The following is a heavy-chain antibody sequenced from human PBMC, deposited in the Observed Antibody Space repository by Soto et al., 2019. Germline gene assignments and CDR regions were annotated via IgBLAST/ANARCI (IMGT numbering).Heavy chain of an antibody. V-gene: IGHV3-30-3*01. CDR3: ARDAIYDGSGYYGSYFDY. J-gene: IGHJ4*02. CDR2: ISYDGTYK. CDR1: AFTFRSYA. D-gene: IGHD3-22*01. Sequence: QVPLVESGGGVVQPGRSLRLSCAASAFTFRSYAMHWVRQAPGKGLEWVAVISYDGTYKYYADSVKGRFTISRDNSKNTLYLQMSSLRPEDTAVYYWARDAIYDGSGYYGSYFDYWGQGSLVTVSS.